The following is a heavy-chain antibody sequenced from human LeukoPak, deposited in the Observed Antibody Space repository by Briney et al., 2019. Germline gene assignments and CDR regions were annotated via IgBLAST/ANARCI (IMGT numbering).Heavy chain of an antibody. V-gene: IGHV3-74*01. CDR1: GFTFSPHW. Sequence: PGGSLRLSCAASGFTFSPHWMHWVRQAPGKGVVWVSRINPDGSRTTYADSVKGRFTISRDNAKSTLFLQMNGLRAEDTAVYYCARDWATAGGFDNWGQGILVTVSS. D-gene: IGHD6-13*01. CDR2: INPDGSRT. J-gene: IGHJ4*02. CDR3: ARDWATAGGFDN.